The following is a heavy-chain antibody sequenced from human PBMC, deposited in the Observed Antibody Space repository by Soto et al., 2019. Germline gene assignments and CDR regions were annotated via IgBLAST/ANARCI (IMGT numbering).Heavy chain of an antibody. Sequence: SETLSLTCTVSGGSISYYYWSWIRQPPGKGLEWIGNIYYSGSTNYNPSLKSRVTISVDTSKNQFSLRMSSVTAADTAVYYCARDVSGRTVFRGYYYMDVWGKGTTVTVSS. CDR1: GGSISYYY. V-gene: IGHV4-59*01. CDR2: IYYSGST. CDR3: ARDVSGRTVFRGYYYMDV. D-gene: IGHD1-1*01. J-gene: IGHJ6*03.